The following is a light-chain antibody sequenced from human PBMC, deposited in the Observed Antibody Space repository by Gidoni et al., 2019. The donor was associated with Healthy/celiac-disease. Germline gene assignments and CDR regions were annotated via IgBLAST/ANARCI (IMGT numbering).Light chain of an antibody. CDR3: QQYGISPNT. V-gene: IGKV3-20*01. Sequence: EIVLTQSPGTLSLSPGERATLSCRASQSVSSSYLAWYQQKPGQAPRLLIYGASSRATGIPDRFSGSGSGTDFTLTISRLEPEDFAVYYCQQYGISPNTFXQXTKLEIK. J-gene: IGKJ2*01. CDR1: QSVSSSY. CDR2: GAS.